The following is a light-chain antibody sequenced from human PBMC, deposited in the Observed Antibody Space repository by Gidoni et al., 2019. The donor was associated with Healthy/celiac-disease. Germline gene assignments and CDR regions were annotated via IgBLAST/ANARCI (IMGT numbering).Light chain of an antibody. CDR1: SSDLGGYNY. V-gene: IGLV2-8*01. Sequence: QSALTQPPSAPGSPGQSATISCTGTSSDLGGYNYVSWYQPHPGKAPRLMIYEVSKRPSGVPDRFSGSKSGNTASLTVSGLQAEDEADYYCSSYAGSNNVVFGGGTKLTVL. J-gene: IGLJ2*01. CDR3: SSYAGSNNVV. CDR2: EVS.